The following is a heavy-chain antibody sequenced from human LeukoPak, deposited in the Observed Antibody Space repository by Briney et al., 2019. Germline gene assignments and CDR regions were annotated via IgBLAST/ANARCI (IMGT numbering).Heavy chain of an antibody. V-gene: IGHV4-59*11. J-gene: IGHJ4*02. Sequence: PSETLSLTCTVSGGSISSHYWSWIRQPPGKGLEWIGYIYYSGSTNYNPSFKSRVTISVDTSKNQFSLKLSSVTAADTAVYYCARDYVGIGFDYWGQGTLVTVSS. CDR1: GGSISSHY. D-gene: IGHD2-15*01. CDR3: ARDYVGIGFDY. CDR2: IYYSGST.